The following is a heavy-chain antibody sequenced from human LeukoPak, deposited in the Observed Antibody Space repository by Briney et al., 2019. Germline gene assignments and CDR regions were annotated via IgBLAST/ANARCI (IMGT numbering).Heavy chain of an antibody. Sequence: ETLSLTCTVSGGSISSYYWSWVRQAPGKGLEWVSVIYSGGSTYYADSVKGRFTISRDNSKNTLYLQMNSLRAEDTAVYYCARDDYGDYGVDYWGQGTLVTVSS. CDR1: GGSISSYY. V-gene: IGHV3-66*01. D-gene: IGHD4-17*01. J-gene: IGHJ4*02. CDR3: ARDDYGDYGVDY. CDR2: IYSGGST.